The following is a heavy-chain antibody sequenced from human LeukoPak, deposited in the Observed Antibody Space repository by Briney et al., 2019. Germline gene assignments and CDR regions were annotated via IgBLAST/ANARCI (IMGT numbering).Heavy chain of an antibody. CDR3: ARTGVVATSYFFDY. CDR1: GGSISSYY. J-gene: IGHJ4*01. D-gene: IGHD5-12*01. V-gene: IGHV4-59*01. Sequence: KPSETLSLTCTVSGGSISSYYWSWIRQPPGKGLEWIGFIYYSGSANYNPSLRSRVTISVDTSMNQFSLKLTSVTAADTAVYYCARTGVVATSYFFDYWGHGTLVTVSS. CDR2: IYYSGSA.